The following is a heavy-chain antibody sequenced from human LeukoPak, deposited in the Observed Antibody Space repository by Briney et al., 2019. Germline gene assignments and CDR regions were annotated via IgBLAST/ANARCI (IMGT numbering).Heavy chain of an antibody. CDR2: ISSSGSTI. CDR1: GLTFSSYE. CDR3: ARGPYSSGWYWVDY. V-gene: IGHV3-48*03. D-gene: IGHD6-19*01. J-gene: IGHJ4*02. Sequence: GGSLRLSCAASGLTFSSYEMNWVRQAPGKGLEWVSYISSSGSTIYYADSVKGRFTISRDNAKNSLYLQMNSLRAEDTAVYYCARGPYSSGWYWVDYWGQGTLVTVSS.